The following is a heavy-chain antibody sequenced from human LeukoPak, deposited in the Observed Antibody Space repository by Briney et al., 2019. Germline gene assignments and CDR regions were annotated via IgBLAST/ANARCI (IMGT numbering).Heavy chain of an antibody. V-gene: IGHV6-1*01. J-gene: IGHJ4*02. CDR3: ARAKGRSHLFDY. CDR2: TYYRSKWYN. D-gene: IGHD6-13*01. CDR1: GDSVSSNSAA. Sequence: SRTLSLTCAISGDSVSSNSAAWNWIRQSPSRGLEWLGRTYYRSKWYNDYAVSVKGRIAINPDTSKNQFSLQLNSVTPEDTAVYYCARAKGRSHLFDYWGQGTLVAVSS.